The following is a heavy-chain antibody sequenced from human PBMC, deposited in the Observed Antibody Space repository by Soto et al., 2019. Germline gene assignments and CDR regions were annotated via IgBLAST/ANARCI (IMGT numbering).Heavy chain of an antibody. D-gene: IGHD1-26*01. J-gene: IGHJ4*02. V-gene: IGHV4-34*01. CDR3: ARGRWSGSYFDY. CDR1: GGSFRGYY. CDR2: INHSGST. Sequence: SETLSLTCAVYGGSFRGYYWSWIRQPPGKGLEWVGEINHSGSTNYNPSLKSRVTISVDTSKNQFSLKLSSVTAADTAVYYCARGRWSGSYFDYWGQGTLVTVSS.